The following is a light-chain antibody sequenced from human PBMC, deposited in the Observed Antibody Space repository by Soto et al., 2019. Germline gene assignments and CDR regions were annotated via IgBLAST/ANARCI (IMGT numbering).Light chain of an antibody. CDR2: GAS. Sequence: EIVVTMSPGTLTVSPGERATLSCRASQSVSSSYLAWYQQKPGQAPRLLIYGASSRATGIPDRFSGSGSGTDFTLTISRLEPEDFAVYYCQQYGSSRWTFGQGTKVDIK. V-gene: IGKV3-20*01. CDR1: QSVSSSY. CDR3: QQYGSSRWT. J-gene: IGKJ1*01.